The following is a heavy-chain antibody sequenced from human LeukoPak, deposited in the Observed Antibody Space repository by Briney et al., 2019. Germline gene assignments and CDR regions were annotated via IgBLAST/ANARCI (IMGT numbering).Heavy chain of an antibody. D-gene: IGHD4-11*01. V-gene: IGHV1-8*03. Sequence: ASVKVSCKASGYTFTSYDINWVRQATGQGLEWMGWMNPNSGNTGYAQKFQGRVTITRNTSISTAYMELSSLRSEDTAVYYCARAHSNRYYYYYYYMDVWGKGTTVTVSS. CDR1: GYTFTSYD. J-gene: IGHJ6*03. CDR3: ARAHSNRYYYYYYYMDV. CDR2: MNPNSGNT.